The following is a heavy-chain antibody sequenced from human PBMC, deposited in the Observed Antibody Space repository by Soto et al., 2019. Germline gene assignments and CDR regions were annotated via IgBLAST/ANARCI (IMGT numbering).Heavy chain of an antibody. V-gene: IGHV2-5*02. J-gene: IGHJ4*02. D-gene: IGHD1-20*01. CDR2: TYWDNDN. CDR3: AQRRGGDNWDDGYFDY. Sequence: QITLKESGPTLVKPTETLTLTCTFSGFSISTSGVGVGWIRQPPGKALEWLAFTYWDNDNRYTPSLRSRVTVAKDTSKNLVVLLMTNMDPVDTATYFCAQRRGGDNWDDGYFDYWGQGTLVTVSS. CDR1: GFSISTSGVG.